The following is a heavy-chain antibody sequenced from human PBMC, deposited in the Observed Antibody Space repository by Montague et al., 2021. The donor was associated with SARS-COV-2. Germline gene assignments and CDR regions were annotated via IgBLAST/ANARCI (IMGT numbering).Heavy chain of an antibody. Sequence: SLRLSCAASGLTFSSYDFHWVRQGTGKGLEWVSAVDTAGDPYYADSVKGRFTISRENAKNYVYLQLDSLRAGDTAVYYCARGVKSTIRGIITKRTPLPRGNMDVWGQGNAVIVS. CDR1: GLTFSSYD. V-gene: IGHV3-13*05. CDR3: ARGVKSTIRGIITKRTPLPRGNMDV. D-gene: IGHD3-10*01. CDR2: VDTAGDP. J-gene: IGHJ6*02.